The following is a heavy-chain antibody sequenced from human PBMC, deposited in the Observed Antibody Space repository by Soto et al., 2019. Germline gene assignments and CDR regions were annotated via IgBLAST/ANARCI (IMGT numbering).Heavy chain of an antibody. V-gene: IGHV4-39*01. J-gene: IGHJ6*02. D-gene: IGHD5-18*01. Sequence: QLQLQESGPGLVKPSETLSLTCTVSGDSISSSSYYWGWIRQPPGKGLEWIGSIYYSGSTYYNPSLTSRAIISVDTSKNQFSLKLIAVTAADPAVYYCACIFSGGYGYGFYYYGMDVWGQATTVTVSS. CDR2: IYYSGST. CDR3: ACIFSGGYGYGFYYYGMDV. CDR1: GDSISSSSYY.